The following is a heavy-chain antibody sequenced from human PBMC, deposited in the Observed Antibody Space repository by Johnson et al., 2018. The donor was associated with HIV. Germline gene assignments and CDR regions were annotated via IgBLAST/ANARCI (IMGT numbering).Heavy chain of an antibody. V-gene: IGHV3-30*04. Sequence: QVQLVESGGGVVQPGGSLRLSCAASEFIFSSYSMHWVRQAPGKGLEWVAVISYDGHNEYYVDSVRGRFTPSRDNAANSLYLQMNSLRAEDTAVYYCAKDPYKYSSSSYAFDIWGQGTMVTVSS. D-gene: IGHD6-6*01. CDR3: AKDPYKYSSSSYAFDI. CDR2: ISYDGHNE. J-gene: IGHJ3*02. CDR1: EFIFSSYS.